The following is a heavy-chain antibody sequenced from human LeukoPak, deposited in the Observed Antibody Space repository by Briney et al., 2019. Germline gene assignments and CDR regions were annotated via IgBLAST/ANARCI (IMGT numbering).Heavy chain of an antibody. V-gene: IGHV3-30*03. CDR1: GFTFSSYG. CDR2: ISYDGSNK. J-gene: IGHJ6*02. Sequence: PGGSLRLSCAASGFTFSSYGMHWVRQAPGKGLEWVAVISYDGSNKYYADSVKGRFTISRDNSKNTLYLQMNSLRAEDTAVYYCASPYGGYFYYGMDVWGQGTTVTVSS. D-gene: IGHD4-23*01. CDR3: ASPYGGYFYYGMDV.